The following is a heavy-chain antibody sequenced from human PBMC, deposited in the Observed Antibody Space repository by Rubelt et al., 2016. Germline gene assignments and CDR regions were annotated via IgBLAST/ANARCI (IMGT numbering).Heavy chain of an antibody. CDR1: GFTFSNYA. Sequence: EVQLLESGGGLVQPGGSLRLSCAASGFTFSNYAMSWVRQAPGKGLECVSSISGSGGGTYYVDPVKGRFTISRDNSKNTLYLQMKSRRAEDTALDYCAKDLMLAAAPPSDYWGQGILVTVSS. CDR3: AKDLMLAAAPPSDY. J-gene: IGHJ4*02. D-gene: IGHD6-13*01. CDR2: ISGSGGGT. V-gene: IGHV3-23*01.